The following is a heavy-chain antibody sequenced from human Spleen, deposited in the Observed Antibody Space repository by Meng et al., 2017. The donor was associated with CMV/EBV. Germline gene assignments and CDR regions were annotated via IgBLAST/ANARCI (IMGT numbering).Heavy chain of an antibody. CDR2: IFWNGDK. V-gene: IGHV2-5*01. CDR1: GFSLSSDGVG. D-gene: IGHD3-3*01. CDR3: AHRGRPLQWFDWFAP. Sequence: SGFSLSSDGVGVGWIRQPPGKALEWLALIFWNGDKRFNPSVESRLTITKDTSKNQVVLTMTNVDPMDTATYFCAHRGRPLQWFDWFAPWGQGTLVTVSS. J-gene: IGHJ5*02.